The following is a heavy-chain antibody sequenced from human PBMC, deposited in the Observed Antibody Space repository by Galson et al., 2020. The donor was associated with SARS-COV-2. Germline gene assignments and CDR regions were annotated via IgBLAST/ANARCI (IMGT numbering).Heavy chain of an antibody. D-gene: IGHD2-2*01. Sequence: GESLKISCKVSGYTLTELSMHWVRQAPGKGHEWMGGFDPEDGETIYAQKFQGRVTMTEDTSTDTAYMELSSLRSEDTAVYYCATSPTIVVVPAAPEYYYYYYGMDVWGQGTTVTVSS. CDR3: ATSPTIVVVPAAPEYYYYYYGMDV. CDR1: GYTLTELS. J-gene: IGHJ6*02. CDR2: FDPEDGET. V-gene: IGHV1-24*01.